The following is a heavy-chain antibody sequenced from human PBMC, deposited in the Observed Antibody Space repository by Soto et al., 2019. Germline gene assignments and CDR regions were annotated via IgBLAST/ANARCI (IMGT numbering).Heavy chain of an antibody. CDR2: IYYSGTT. V-gene: IGHV4-59*01. CDR1: GGSISGYY. CDR3: ARESYYGSGATVVAY. J-gene: IGHJ4*02. Sequence: PLVTLRLPCTVAGGSISGYYWRWIRQPPGKGLEWIGYIYYSGTTSYNPSLNSRVTMSVDTSKNQFSLKVNSVTAADTAVYYCARESYYGSGATVVAYWGQGTLVTVSS. D-gene: IGHD3-10*01.